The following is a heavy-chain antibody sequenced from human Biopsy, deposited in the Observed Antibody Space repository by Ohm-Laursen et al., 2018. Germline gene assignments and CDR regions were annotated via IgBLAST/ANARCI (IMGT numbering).Heavy chain of an antibody. V-gene: IGHV1-69*04. CDR2: IIPIVGIT. CDR3: ARGGSGSGYYGMDV. Sequence: SVKVSCKVSGETFTNSAISWVRQAPGQGLVYLGRIIPIVGITNHAQTFQGRITLTADKSTFMVYMELSRLRSDDTAIYYCARGGSGSGYYGMDVWGQGATVSVSS. CDR1: GETFTNSA. J-gene: IGHJ6*02. D-gene: IGHD3-10*01.